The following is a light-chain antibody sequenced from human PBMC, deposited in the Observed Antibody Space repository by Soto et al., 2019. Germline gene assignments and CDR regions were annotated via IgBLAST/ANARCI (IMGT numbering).Light chain of an antibody. CDR3: HQYDSAPLT. J-gene: IGKJ4*01. CDR1: QSVSSSY. Sequence: EIVLTQSPGTLSLSPGERATLSCRASQSVSSSYLAWYQQKPGQAPRLLIYGASSRATGIPDGFSGSGSGTDFNLTISRLEPEDFAVYYWHQYDSAPLTFCGGTKVEIK. CDR2: GAS. V-gene: IGKV3-20*01.